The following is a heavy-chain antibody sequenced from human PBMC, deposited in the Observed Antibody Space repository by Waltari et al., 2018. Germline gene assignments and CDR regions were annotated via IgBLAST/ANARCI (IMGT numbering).Heavy chain of an antibody. CDR3: ARERHRLMEVGYLMALDP. CDR1: GYTFSDFG. V-gene: IGHV1-18*01. Sequence: QVQLVQSVAEVKKPGASVKVSCRASGYTFSDFGISWVRTAPGHGLEGMVWISATNGNRHHTQKFQGRLITTKDTATTTVYIELNYLTSDDTAVYYCARERHRLMEVGYLMALDPWGQGTLVTVSS. CDR2: ISATNGNR. J-gene: IGHJ5*02. D-gene: IGHD3-3*01.